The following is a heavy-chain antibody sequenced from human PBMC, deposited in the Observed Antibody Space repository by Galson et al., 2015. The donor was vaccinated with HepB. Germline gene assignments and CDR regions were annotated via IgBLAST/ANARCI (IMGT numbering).Heavy chain of an antibody. J-gene: IGHJ3*02. Sequence: SLRLSCAASGFTFSSYGMHWVRQAPGKGLEWVAVIWYDGSNKYYADSVKGRFTISRDNSKNTLYLQMNSLRAEDTAVYYCARGLRVVAATPWVNAFDIWGQGTMVTVSS. CDR1: GFTFSSYG. CDR2: IWYDGSNK. V-gene: IGHV3-33*08. CDR3: ARGLRVVAATPWVNAFDI. D-gene: IGHD2-15*01.